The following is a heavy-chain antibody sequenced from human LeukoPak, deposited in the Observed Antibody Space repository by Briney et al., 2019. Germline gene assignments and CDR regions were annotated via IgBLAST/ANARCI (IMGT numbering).Heavy chain of an antibody. CDR2: INHSGST. CDR3: ASGIAADLY. J-gene: IGHJ4*02. CDR1: GGSISSGGYS. Sequence: PSETLSLTCAVSGGSISSGGYSWSWIRQPPGKGLEWIGEINHSGSTNYNPSLKSRVTISVDTSKNQFSLKLSSVTAADTAVYYCASGIAADLYWGQGTLVTVSS. D-gene: IGHD6-13*01. V-gene: IGHV4-30-2*01.